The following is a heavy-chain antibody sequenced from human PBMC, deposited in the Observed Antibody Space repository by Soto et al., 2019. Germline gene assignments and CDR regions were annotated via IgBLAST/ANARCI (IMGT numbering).Heavy chain of an antibody. CDR3: ARAPYRSSWSNFIKLSGFDY. J-gene: IGHJ4*02. CDR1: GGSISSSSYY. CDR2: IYYSGST. D-gene: IGHD6-13*01. Sequence: QLQLQESGPGLVKPSETLSLTCTVSGGSISSSSYYWGWIRQPPGKGLEWIGSIYYSGSTYYNPSLKSRVTISVDTSKTHFSLTLSSVTAADTAVYYCARAPYRSSWSNFIKLSGFDYWGQGTLVTVSS. V-gene: IGHV4-39*01.